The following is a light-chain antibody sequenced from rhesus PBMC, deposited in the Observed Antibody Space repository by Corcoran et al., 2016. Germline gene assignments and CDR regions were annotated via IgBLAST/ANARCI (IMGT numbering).Light chain of an antibody. CDR1: SSDIGGSNR. CDR2: EVI. CDR3: SSYATFNTFT. Sequence: QSAPTQSPSVSGSPGQSVTISCTGTSSDIGGSNRVSWYQLHPGKAPKVLIYEVIKRPSGVSDRFSGSKSGNTASLTISGLHAEDEAVYYCSSYATFNTFTFGSGTRLTVL. J-gene: IGLJ1*01. V-gene: IGLV2-13*03.